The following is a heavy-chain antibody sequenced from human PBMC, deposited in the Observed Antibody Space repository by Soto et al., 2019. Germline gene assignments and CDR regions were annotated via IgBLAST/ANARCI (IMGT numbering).Heavy chain of an antibody. V-gene: IGHV1-18*01. CDR3: ARDAPPPELRFLEWHNYDYNGMDV. D-gene: IGHD3-3*01. J-gene: IGHJ6*02. CDR1: GYSFTAYG. CDR2: ISCYNGKT. Sequence: QVQVVQSGDEVKETGASVRVSCKTSGYSFTAYGISWVRQAPGQGLEWMGWISCYNGKTKYAQKVQGRVTMTTDTTTRTAYMEVRSLRSDDTAIYYCARDAPPPELRFLEWHNYDYNGMDVWGQGTTVTGSS.